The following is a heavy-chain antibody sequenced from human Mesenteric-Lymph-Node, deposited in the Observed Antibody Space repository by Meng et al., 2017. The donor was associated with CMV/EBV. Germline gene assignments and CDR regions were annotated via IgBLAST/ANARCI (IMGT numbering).Heavy chain of an antibody. Sequence: HLHMSVPGLLNSSPTLPVACTISGYSISSNNAAWNWIRQSPSRGLEWLGRTYYRSESYNDYAVSVKSRISVNLDTSKNQLSLHLNFVTPEDTAVYYCAYFGDLPPLWWGQGTLVTVSS. CDR1: GYSISSNNAA. J-gene: IGHJ4*02. CDR2: TYYRSESYN. V-gene: IGHV6-1*01. D-gene: IGHD3-16*01. CDR3: AYFGDLPPLW.